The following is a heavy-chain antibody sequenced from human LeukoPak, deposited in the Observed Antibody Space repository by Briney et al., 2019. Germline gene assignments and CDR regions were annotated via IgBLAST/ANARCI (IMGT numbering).Heavy chain of an antibody. CDR3: AREGLQGDFDY. V-gene: IGHV1-46*01. D-gene: IGHD3-16*01. CDR2: INPSGGST. CDR1: GYTFTGHY. J-gene: IGHJ4*02. Sequence: GASVKVSCKASGYTFTGHYMHWVRQAPGQGLEWMGVINPSGGSTSYAQNFQGRVTMTRDTSTSTVYMELSSLRSEDTVVYYCAREGLQGDFDYWGQGTLVTVSS.